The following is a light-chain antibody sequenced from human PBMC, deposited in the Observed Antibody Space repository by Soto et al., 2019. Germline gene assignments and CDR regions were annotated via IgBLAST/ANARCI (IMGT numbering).Light chain of an antibody. J-gene: IGLJ2*01. CDR3: ETWDTNVVV. Sequence: QPVLTQSSSASASLGSSVKLTCTLSSGHSTYIIAWHQQQPGKAPRYLMKLEGSGSYNKGSGIPDRFSGSSSGADRYLTIYNLQFEDEADYYCETWDTNVVVFGGGTKLTVL. CDR2: LEGSGSY. CDR1: SGHSTYI. V-gene: IGLV4-60*02.